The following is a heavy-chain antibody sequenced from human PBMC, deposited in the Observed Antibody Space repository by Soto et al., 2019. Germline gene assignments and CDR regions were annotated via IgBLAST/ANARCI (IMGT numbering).Heavy chain of an antibody. CDR1: GGTFSSYT. Sequence: ASVKVSCKASGGTFSSYTISWVRQAPGQGLEWMGRIIPILGIANYAQKFQGRVTITADKSTSTAYMELSSLRSEDTAVYYCARGTTEVPAALGDYWGQGTLVTVSS. CDR3: ARGTTEVPAALGDY. J-gene: IGHJ4*02. V-gene: IGHV1-69*02. D-gene: IGHD2-2*01. CDR2: IIPILGIA.